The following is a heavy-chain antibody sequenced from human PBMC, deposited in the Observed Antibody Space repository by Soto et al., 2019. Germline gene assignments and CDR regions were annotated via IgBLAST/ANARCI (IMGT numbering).Heavy chain of an antibody. CDR3: ARVISSAVAGTGAFDI. Sequence: QVQLVQSGAEVKKPGSSVKVSCKASGGTFSSYAISWVRQAPGQGLEWMGGIIPIFGTANYAQKFQGRVTFTADESTSTAYMKLSSLRSEDTAVYYCARVISSAVAGTGAFDIWGQGTMVTVSS. CDR1: GGTFSSYA. CDR2: IIPIFGTA. V-gene: IGHV1-69*01. D-gene: IGHD6-19*01. J-gene: IGHJ3*02.